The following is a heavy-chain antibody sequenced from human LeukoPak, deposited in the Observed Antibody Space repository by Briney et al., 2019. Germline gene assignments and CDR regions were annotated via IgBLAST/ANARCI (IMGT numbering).Heavy chain of an antibody. V-gene: IGHV4-34*01. CDR1: GGSFSGYY. D-gene: IGHD4-17*01. Sequence: SETLSLTCAVYGGSFSGYYWSWIRQPPGKGLEWIGEINHSGSTNYNPSLKSRVTMSVDTSKNQFSLKVNSMTAADTAVYYCARVDYGDYSKDFDYWGQGTLVSVSS. CDR3: ARVDYGDYSKDFDY. CDR2: INHSGST. J-gene: IGHJ4*02.